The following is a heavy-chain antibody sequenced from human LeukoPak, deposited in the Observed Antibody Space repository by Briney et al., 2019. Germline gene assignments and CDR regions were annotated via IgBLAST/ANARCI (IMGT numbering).Heavy chain of an antibody. J-gene: IGHJ3*02. V-gene: IGHV1-18*01. Sequence: ASVKVSCKASGYTFTNYGINWVRQAPGQGLEWMGWISSYIGNTNYAKRFQGRVTLTTDISATTVYMELRSLRSDDAAMYYCARVRDYGGNADALDIWGQGTKVAVYS. D-gene: IGHD4-23*01. CDR2: ISSYIGNT. CDR3: ARVRDYGGNADALDI. CDR1: GYTFTNYG.